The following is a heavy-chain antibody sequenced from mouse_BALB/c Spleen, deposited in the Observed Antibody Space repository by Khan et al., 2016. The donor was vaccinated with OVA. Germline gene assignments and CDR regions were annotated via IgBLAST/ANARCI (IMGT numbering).Heavy chain of an antibody. CDR2: IWSDGST. Sequence: QVQLKQSGPGLVAPSQSLSITCTISGFSFTSYGVHWVRQPPGKGLEWLVMIWSDGSTSYNSALKSRLSISKDNSKSQVFLKRNSLQTDDTAMYYCASGIYYYGSLLFDYWGQGTTLTVSS. J-gene: IGHJ2*01. CDR3: ASGIYYYGSLLFDY. CDR1: GFSFTSYG. V-gene: IGHV2-6-1*01. D-gene: IGHD1-1*01.